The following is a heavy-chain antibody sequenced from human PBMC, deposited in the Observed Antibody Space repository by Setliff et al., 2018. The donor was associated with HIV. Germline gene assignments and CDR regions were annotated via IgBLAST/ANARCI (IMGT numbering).Heavy chain of an antibody. J-gene: IGHJ4*02. Sequence: PSETLSLTCSVSGGSVNSGNYHWAWIRQPAGKGLEWIGHIYTSGSPHYKSSLPSRLTISLDTSRNQFSLKLTSVTAADSATYYCARWVYNGAWSLDYWGQGTLVTVSS. CDR2: IYTSGSP. D-gene: IGHD6-19*01. CDR1: GGSVNSGNYH. V-gene: IGHV4-61*09. CDR3: ARWVYNGAWSLDY.